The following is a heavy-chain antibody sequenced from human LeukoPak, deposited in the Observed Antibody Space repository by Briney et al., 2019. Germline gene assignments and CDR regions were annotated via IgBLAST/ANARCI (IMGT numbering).Heavy chain of an antibody. V-gene: IGHV4-39*07. CDR3: ARGGFWVRAAFDI. J-gene: IGHJ3*02. Sequence: SETLSLTRTVSGGSISSSSYYGGWIRQPPGKGLEWIGSFYYSGCTYYNPSLKGRVTISVDTSKNQFSLKLSSVTAADTAVYYCARGGFWVRAAFDIWGQGTMVTVSS. CDR1: GGSISSSSYY. D-gene: IGHD1-1*01. CDR2: FYYSGCT.